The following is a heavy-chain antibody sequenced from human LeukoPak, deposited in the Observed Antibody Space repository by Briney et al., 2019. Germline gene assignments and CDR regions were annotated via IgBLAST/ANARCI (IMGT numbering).Heavy chain of an antibody. Sequence: GTSLRLSCAASGFTFSSYAMHWVRQAPGKGLEWVAAISYDGSNRYYADSVKGRFTISRDNSKNTLYLQMNSLRAEDTALYYCVRSITMFQYWGQGTLVTVSS. V-gene: IGHV3-30*04. CDR2: ISYDGSNR. CDR3: VRSITMFQY. J-gene: IGHJ1*01. CDR1: GFTFSSYA. D-gene: IGHD3-10*02.